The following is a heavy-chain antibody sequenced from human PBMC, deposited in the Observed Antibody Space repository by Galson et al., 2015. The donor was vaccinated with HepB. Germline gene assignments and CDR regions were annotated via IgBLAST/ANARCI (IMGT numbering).Heavy chain of an antibody. V-gene: IGHV1-69*08. CDR1: GGTFSSSS. CDR2: IIPIIGTA. J-gene: IGHJ4*02. D-gene: IGHD5-24*01. Sequence: SVKVSCKASGGTFSSSSINWVRQAPGQGLEWMGRIIPIIGTADYAQRFQGRVTITADNLTSTAYMELSSLRSEDTAVYYCARAIVNADGWGGYFGYWGQGTLVTVSS. CDR3: ARAIVNADGWGGYFGY.